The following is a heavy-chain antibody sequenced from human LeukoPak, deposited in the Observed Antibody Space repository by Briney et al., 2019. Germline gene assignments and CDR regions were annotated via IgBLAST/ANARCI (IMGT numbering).Heavy chain of an antibody. J-gene: IGHJ4*02. CDR2: INHSGST. V-gene: IGHV4-34*01. Sequence: SETLSLTCAVYGGSFGGYYWSWIRQPPGKGLEWIGEINHSGSTNYNPSLKSRVTISVDTSKNQFSLKLSSVTAADTAVYYCARGGVGIAARRFDYWGQGTLVTVSS. CDR3: ARGGVGIAARRFDY. D-gene: IGHD6-6*01. CDR1: GGSFGGYY.